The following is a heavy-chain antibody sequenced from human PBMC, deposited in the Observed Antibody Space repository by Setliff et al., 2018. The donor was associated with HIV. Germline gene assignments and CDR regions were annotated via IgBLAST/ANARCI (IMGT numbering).Heavy chain of an antibody. CDR3: ARVGATPIDAFDI. Sequence: ASVKVSCKASGYTFTSYYMHWVRQAPGQGLEWMGIINPSGGSTSYAQKFQGRVTMTRDESTSTAYMELSSLRSEDTAVYYCARVGATPIDAFDIWGQGTMVTVSS. V-gene: IGHV1-46*01. CDR1: GYTFTSYY. CDR2: INPSGGST. D-gene: IGHD1-26*01. J-gene: IGHJ3*02.